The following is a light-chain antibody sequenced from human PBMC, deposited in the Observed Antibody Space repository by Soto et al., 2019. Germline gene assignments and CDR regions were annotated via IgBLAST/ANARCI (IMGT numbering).Light chain of an antibody. CDR3: GSYTSTDTPFV. Sequence: QSVLAQPSSVSRSPGQSITISCTGTSTDVGGYNYVSWYQHHPGKGPKLIIYEVSNRPSGVCDRFSGSKSGNKASLIISNLEAVDESDYYCGSYTSTDTPFVFGTGTKVTVL. V-gene: IGLV2-14*01. J-gene: IGLJ1*01. CDR1: STDVGGYNY. CDR2: EVS.